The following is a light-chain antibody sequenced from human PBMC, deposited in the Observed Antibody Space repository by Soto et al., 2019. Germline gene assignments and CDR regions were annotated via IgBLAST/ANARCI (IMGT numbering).Light chain of an antibody. CDR2: GAS. V-gene: IGKV3-15*01. CDR3: QQGDNWPLT. J-gene: IGKJ2*01. CDR1: QSISSE. Sequence: EIVMTQSPATLSVSPGESATLSCRASQSISSELAWYQQKPGQPPRLLIYGASTRATGVPARFTGSGSGSDFTLTFSGLQSEDFAVYYCQQGDNWPLTFGHGTRLEI.